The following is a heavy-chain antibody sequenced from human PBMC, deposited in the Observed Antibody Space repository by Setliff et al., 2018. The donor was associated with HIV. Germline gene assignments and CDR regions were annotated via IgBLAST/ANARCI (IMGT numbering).Heavy chain of an antibody. CDR2: ISDSSSYI. Sequence: GGSLRLSCAASGFTFSSYGMNWVRQAPGKGLEWVSSISDSSSYIYYADSVKGRFTISRDNARNSLHLQMNSLRAEDTAVYYCTTAPGIAVATRDYYHYYMDVWGKGTTVTVSS. CDR3: TTAPGIAVATRDYYHYYMDV. J-gene: IGHJ6*03. V-gene: IGHV3-21*01. D-gene: IGHD6-19*01. CDR1: GFTFSSYG.